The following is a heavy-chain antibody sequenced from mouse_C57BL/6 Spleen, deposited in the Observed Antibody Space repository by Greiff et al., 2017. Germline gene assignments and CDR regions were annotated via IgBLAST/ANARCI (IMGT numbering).Heavy chain of an antibody. Sequence: VQLQQPGAELVRPGSSVKLSCKASGYTFTSYWMHWVKQRPLQGLEWIGNIDPSDSETHYNQKFKDKATLTVDKSSSTAYMQLSSLTSEDSAVYYCARNYGSSYWFAYWGQGTLVTVSA. CDR1: GYTFTSYW. CDR3: ARNYGSSYWFAY. V-gene: IGHV1-52*01. J-gene: IGHJ3*01. CDR2: IDPSDSET. D-gene: IGHD1-1*01.